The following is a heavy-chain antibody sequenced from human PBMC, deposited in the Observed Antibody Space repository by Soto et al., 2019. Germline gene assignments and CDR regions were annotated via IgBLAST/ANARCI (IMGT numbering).Heavy chain of an antibody. Sequence: ASVKVSCKSSGYTFTSYAMHWVRQAPGQRLEWMGWINAGNGNTKYSQKFQGRVTITRDTSASTAYMELSSLRSEDTAVYYCARAKKCGYYRYYQDVWGKGTTDTVSS. CDR3: ARAKKCGYYRYYQDV. V-gene: IGHV1-3*01. J-gene: IGHJ6*03. CDR1: GYTFTSYA. CDR2: INAGNGNT.